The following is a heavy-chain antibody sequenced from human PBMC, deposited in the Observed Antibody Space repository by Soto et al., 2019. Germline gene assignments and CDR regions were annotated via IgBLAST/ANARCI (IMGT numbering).Heavy chain of an antibody. CDR2: INWNSVTF. Sequence: EAQLVESGGGLVQPGRSLRLYCAASGFTFDNYAMHWVRQGPGKGLEWGSGINWNSVTFDYADSVKGRFTISRDNAKNSLYLQMDSLRPEDTAFYYCARDHDEDFGYDLDSFAFWGRGTLVTVSS. D-gene: IGHD5-12*01. CDR3: ARDHDEDFGYDLDSFAF. V-gene: IGHV3-9*01. CDR1: GFTFDNYA. J-gene: IGHJ4*02.